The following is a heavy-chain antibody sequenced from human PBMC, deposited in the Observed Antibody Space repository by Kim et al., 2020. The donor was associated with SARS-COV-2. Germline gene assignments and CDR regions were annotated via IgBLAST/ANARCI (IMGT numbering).Heavy chain of an antibody. J-gene: IGHJ4*02. CDR3: ATGGYYYDSSGYYAFDY. CDR1: GVTFDDYA. Sequence: GGSLRLSCAASGVTFDDYAMHWVRQAPGKGLEWVSGVSWNSGSIGYADSVKGRFTISRDNAKNSLYLQMNSLRAEDTALYYCATGGYYYDSSGYYAFDYWGQGTLVSVSS. V-gene: IGHV3-9*01. CDR2: VSWNSGSI. D-gene: IGHD3-22*01.